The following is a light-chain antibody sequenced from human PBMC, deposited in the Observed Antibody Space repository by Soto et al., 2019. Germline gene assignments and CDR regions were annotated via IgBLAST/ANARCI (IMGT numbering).Light chain of an antibody. Sequence: EVVLTPSPATLSLSPGERATLSCRSSQSIRTSLAWYQQKPGQAPRLVIFDASNRANGVPARFGVSGSGTDFTLTINSLEPEDFAVYYCQQRNVWPPITFGQGTRLEN. CDR2: DAS. CDR3: QQRNVWPPIT. J-gene: IGKJ5*01. CDR1: QSIRTS. V-gene: IGKV3-11*01.